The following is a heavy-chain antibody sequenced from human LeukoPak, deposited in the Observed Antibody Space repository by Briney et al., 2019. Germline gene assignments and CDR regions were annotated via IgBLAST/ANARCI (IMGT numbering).Heavy chain of an antibody. Sequence: ASVKVSCKASGGTISSYAISWVRQAPGQGLEWMGGIIPIFGTANYAQKFQGRVTITADESTSTAYMELSSLRSEDTAVYYCARHGGYSNYYYYGMDVWGLGTTVTVSS. CDR1: GGTISSYA. CDR3: ARHGGYSNYYYYGMDV. J-gene: IGHJ6*02. CDR2: IIPIFGTA. V-gene: IGHV1-69*01. D-gene: IGHD5-18*01.